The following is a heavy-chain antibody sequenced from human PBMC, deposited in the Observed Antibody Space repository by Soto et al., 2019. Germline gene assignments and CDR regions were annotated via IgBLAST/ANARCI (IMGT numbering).Heavy chain of an antibody. CDR3: ARVREGYNDLLDY. Sequence: ASVKVSCKASGYTFTSYDINWVRQATGQGLEWMGWMNPNSGNTGHAQRFQGRVTMTRNTSISTAYMELSSLRSEETAVYYCARVREGYNDLLDYWGQGTQVTVSS. D-gene: IGHD3-22*01. V-gene: IGHV1-8*01. CDR1: GYTFTSYD. CDR2: MNPNSGNT. J-gene: IGHJ4*02.